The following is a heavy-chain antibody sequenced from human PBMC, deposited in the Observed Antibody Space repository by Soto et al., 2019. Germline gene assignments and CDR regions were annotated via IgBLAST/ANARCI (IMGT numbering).Heavy chain of an antibody. J-gene: IGHJ4*02. V-gene: IGHV1-69*04. CDR2: IIPILDMA. CDR3: ARDNSSSTNSNYFDY. CDR1: GGTXSSYT. D-gene: IGHD6-6*01. Sequence: SVKVXCKASGGTXSSYTISWVRQAPGQGLEWMGRIIPILDMANYAQEFQGRVTITADKSTSTAYMELSSLRSEDTAVYYCARDNSSSTNSNYFDYWGQGTLVTVSS.